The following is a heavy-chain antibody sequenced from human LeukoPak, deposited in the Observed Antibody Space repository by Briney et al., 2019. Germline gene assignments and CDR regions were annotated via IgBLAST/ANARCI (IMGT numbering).Heavy chain of an antibody. V-gene: IGHV4-39*01. Sequence: PSETLSLTCSISGDSITTNSYWWGCIRQSPGKGLEWIGSIYSSGNSYYNPSPKTRATISPDTSKNQYSLRLTSVTAADTAIYYCARRGIWDLQIGNWFDPWGQGILVIVSS. CDR2: IYSSGNS. J-gene: IGHJ5*02. CDR1: GDSITTNSYW. CDR3: ARRGIWDLQIGNWFDP. D-gene: IGHD3-16*01.